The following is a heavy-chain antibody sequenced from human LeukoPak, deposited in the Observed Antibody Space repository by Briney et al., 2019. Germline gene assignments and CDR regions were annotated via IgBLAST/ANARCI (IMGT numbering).Heavy chain of an antibody. V-gene: IGHV4-59*11. J-gene: IGHJ4*02. CDR3: ARDRGEGIVGTFDY. Sequence: SETLSLTCTVSGDSISNHYWSWIRQPPGKGLVWIGYIFYSGNTHYNPSLKSRVTMSVDTSKNHFSLRLSSVTPADTAVYYCARDRGEGIVGTFDYWGQGTLVTVSS. CDR2: IFYSGNT. CDR1: GDSISNHY. D-gene: IGHD1-26*01.